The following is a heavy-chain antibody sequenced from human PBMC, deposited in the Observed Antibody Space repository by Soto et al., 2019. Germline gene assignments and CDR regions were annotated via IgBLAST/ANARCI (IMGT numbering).Heavy chain of an antibody. CDR2: ISGSGGST. Sequence: GGSLRLSCAASGFTFSSYAMSWVRQAPGKGLEWVSAISGSGGSTYYADSVKGRFTISRDNSKNTLYLQMNSLRAEDTAVYYCAKGIAAAGTHSYYYYGMDVWGQGTTVTVSS. CDR3: AKGIAAAGTHSYYYYGMDV. CDR1: GFTFSSYA. J-gene: IGHJ6*02. V-gene: IGHV3-23*01. D-gene: IGHD6-13*01.